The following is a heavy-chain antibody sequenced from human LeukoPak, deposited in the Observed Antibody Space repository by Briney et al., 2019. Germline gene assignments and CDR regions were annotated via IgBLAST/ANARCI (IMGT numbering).Heavy chain of an antibody. Sequence: SETLSLTCTVSGGSISSYYWSWIRQPPGKGLEWIGYMYYSGSTNYNPSLKSRVTISVDTSRNQFSLKLSSVTAADMAVYYCARLRRAGWLEYYFDYWGQGTLVTVSS. CDR2: MYYSGST. D-gene: IGHD6-19*01. V-gene: IGHV4-59*01. CDR3: ARLRRAGWLEYYFDY. CDR1: GGSISSYY. J-gene: IGHJ4*02.